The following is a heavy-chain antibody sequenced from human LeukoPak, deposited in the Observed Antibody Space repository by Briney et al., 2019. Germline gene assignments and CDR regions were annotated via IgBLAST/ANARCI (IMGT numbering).Heavy chain of an antibody. V-gene: IGHV4-34*01. CDR2: INHSGST. CDR1: GGSFSGYY. CDR3: AREVAVAKRGDYFDY. D-gene: IGHD2-15*01. J-gene: IGHJ4*02. Sequence: SETLSLTCAVYGGSFSGYYWSWIRQPPGKGLEWFGEINHSGSTNYNPSLKSRVTISVDTSKNQISLKVSSLTAADTAVYHCAREVAVAKRGDYFDYWGQGTLVTVSS.